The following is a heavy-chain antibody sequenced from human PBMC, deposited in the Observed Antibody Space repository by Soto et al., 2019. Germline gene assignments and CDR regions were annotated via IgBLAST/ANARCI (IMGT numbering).Heavy chain of an antibody. D-gene: IGHD1-1*01. J-gene: IGHJ3*02. V-gene: IGHV6-1*01. Sequence: QVQLQQSGPGLVKPSQTLSLTCVMSGDSVSSNNVAWNWIRQSPSRGLEWLGRTYYRSKWYNNYAVSVKSRTTINADTSKNQFSLQLASVTPEDTAVYYCAREINSAIDIWGQGTMVTVS. CDR2: TYYRSKWYN. CDR1: GDSVSSNNVA. CDR3: AREINSAIDI.